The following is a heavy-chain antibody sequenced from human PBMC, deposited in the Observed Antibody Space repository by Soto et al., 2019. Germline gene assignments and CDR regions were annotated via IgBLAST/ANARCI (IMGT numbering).Heavy chain of an antibody. Sequence: GGSLRLSCAASGFTFSNYAMNWVRQAPGKGLEWVSGITGSSGRTFYADSVKGRFTISRDNSKNTVYLQMNSVRADDTAVYYCAKEYTSTSGGSFDYWGQGALVPVSS. CDR1: GFTFSNYA. V-gene: IGHV3-23*01. CDR2: ITGSSGRT. J-gene: IGHJ4*02. CDR3: AKEYTSTSGGSFDY. D-gene: IGHD1-26*01.